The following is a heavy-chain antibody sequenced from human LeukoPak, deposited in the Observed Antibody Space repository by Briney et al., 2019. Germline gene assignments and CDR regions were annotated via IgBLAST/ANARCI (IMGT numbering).Heavy chain of an antibody. Sequence: SQTLSLTCAVSGGSISSGGYSWSWIRQPPGKGLEWIGYIYHSGSTYYNPSLKSRVTIPVDRSKNQFSLKLSSVTAADTAVYYCARTRFGELLSLDYWGQGTLVTASS. J-gene: IGHJ4*02. V-gene: IGHV4-30-2*01. CDR3: ARTRFGELLSLDY. CDR2: IYHSGST. D-gene: IGHD3-10*01. CDR1: GGSISSGGYS.